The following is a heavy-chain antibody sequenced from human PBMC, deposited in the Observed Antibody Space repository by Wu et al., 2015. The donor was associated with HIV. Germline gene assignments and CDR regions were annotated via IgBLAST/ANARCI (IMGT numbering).Heavy chain of an antibody. V-gene: IGHV1-69*12. Sequence: QVQLVQSGAEVKKPGSSVKVSCTASGGTFSRYAISWVRQAPGQGLEWMGGIVPILGTTNFAQKFQGRVTITADESTSTSYMELSSLRSEDTAVYYCATSPYDSSGYFYGGFFDYWGQGTL. CDR3: ATSPYDSSGYFYGGFFDY. CDR2: IVPILGTT. D-gene: IGHD3-22*01. J-gene: IGHJ4*02. CDR1: GGTFSRYA.